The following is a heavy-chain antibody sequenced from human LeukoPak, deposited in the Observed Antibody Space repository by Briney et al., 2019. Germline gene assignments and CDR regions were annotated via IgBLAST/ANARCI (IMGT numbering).Heavy chain of an antibody. CDR2: IYHSGST. Sequence: SETLSLTCAVSGVSITNSHWWNWVRQPPGKGLEWIGEIYHSGSTNYNPSLKSRVTISVDKSNNQFSLNLSSVTAADTAVYYCASTVWGSYRDFWGQGALVTVSS. V-gene: IGHV4-4*02. CDR1: GVSITNSHW. J-gene: IGHJ4*02. D-gene: IGHD3-16*02. CDR3: ASTVWGSYRDF.